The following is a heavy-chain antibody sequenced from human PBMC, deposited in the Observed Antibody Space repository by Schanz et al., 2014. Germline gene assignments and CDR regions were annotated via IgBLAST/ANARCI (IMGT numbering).Heavy chain of an antibody. D-gene: IGHD7-27*01. CDR3: ARENLNWEAFDI. V-gene: IGHV3-30*04. J-gene: IGHJ3*02. Sequence: QVQLEESGGGVVQPGGSLRLSCVASGFSFSGFAVHWVRQAPGKGLEWVSIVSHDGFTKHYADSVRGRFTISRDNAKNSLYLEMTSLRGEDTAVYYCARENLNWEAFDIWGQGTVVTVSS. CDR2: VSHDGFTK. CDR1: GFSFSGFA.